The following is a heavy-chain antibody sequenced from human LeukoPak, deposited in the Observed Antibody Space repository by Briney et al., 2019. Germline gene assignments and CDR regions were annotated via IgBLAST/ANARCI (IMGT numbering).Heavy chain of an antibody. CDR3: ARGTYFYDGSAYLGAFDI. D-gene: IGHD3-22*01. CDR2: VYYSGIA. J-gene: IGHJ3*02. Sequence: SQTLSLTCTVSSGSISSGDYYWSWIRQPPGKGLEWIGCVYYSGIAYYNPSLKSRVSISGDTSKNQFSLKLSSVTAADTAVYYCARGTYFYDGSAYLGAFDIWGQGTMVTVSS. V-gene: IGHV4-30-4*01. CDR1: SGSISSGDYY.